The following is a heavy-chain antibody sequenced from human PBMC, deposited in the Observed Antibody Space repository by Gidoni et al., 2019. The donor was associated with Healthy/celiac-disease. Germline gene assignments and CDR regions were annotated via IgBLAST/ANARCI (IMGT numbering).Heavy chain of an antibody. CDR1: GFTFSNAW. CDR3: TTATPNVDTAMARGAYYYYGMDV. CDR2: IKSKTDGGTT. Sequence: EVQLVESGGGLVKPGGSLRLSCAASGFTFSNAWMNWVRQAPGKGLEWVGRIKSKTDGGTTDYAEPVKGRFTISRDDSKNTLYLQMNSLKTEDTAVYYCTTATPNVDTAMARGAYYYYGMDVWGQGTTVTVSS. D-gene: IGHD5-18*01. V-gene: IGHV3-15*07. J-gene: IGHJ6*02.